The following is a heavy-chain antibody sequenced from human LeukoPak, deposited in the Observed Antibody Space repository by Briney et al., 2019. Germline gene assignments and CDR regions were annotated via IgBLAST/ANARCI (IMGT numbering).Heavy chain of an antibody. CDR2: ISSSSSYI. Sequence: GVSLRLSCAASGFTFSTYYMNWVRQAPGKGLEWVSIISSSSSYIYYADSVKGRFTISRDNAKNALYLQMNGLRVEDTAVYYCARDGRCGGDCYASWGQGTLVTVSS. D-gene: IGHD2-21*02. CDR3: ARDGRCGGDCYAS. J-gene: IGHJ4*02. CDR1: GFTFSTYY. V-gene: IGHV3-21*01.